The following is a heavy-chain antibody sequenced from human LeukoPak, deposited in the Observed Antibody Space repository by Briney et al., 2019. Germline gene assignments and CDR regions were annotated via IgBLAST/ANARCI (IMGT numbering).Heavy chain of an antibody. V-gene: IGHV1-24*01. CDR3: ATEYDFWSGPVGFDI. D-gene: IGHD3-3*01. Sequence: GASVKVSCTVSGYTLTELSMHWVRQAPGKGLEWVGGFDPEDGETIYAQKFQGRVTMTEDTSTDTAYMELSSLRSEDTAVYYCATEYDFWSGPVGFDIWGQGTMVTVSS. J-gene: IGHJ3*02. CDR2: FDPEDGET. CDR1: GYTLTELS.